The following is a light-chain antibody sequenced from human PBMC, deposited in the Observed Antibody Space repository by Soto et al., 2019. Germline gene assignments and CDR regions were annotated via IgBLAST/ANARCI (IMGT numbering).Light chain of an antibody. J-gene: IGKJ2*01. V-gene: IGKV1-12*01. CDR2: AAS. CDR3: QQAHSFPQT. Sequence: DLQMTQSPSSVSASVGERVTITCRASQGIASWLAWYQQKPGLAPKLLIYAASSLQTGVPSSFSGSGSGTDFTLTISSLQPEDFATYYCQQAHSFPQTFGQGTKLEIK. CDR1: QGIASW.